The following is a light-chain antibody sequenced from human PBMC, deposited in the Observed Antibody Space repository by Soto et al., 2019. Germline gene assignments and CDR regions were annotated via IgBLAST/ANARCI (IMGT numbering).Light chain of an antibody. CDR3: QQYGSSPWA. CDR1: QSVSSSY. CDR2: GAS. Sequence: EIVLTQSPGTLSLSPGERATLSCRASQSVSSSYLAWYQQKPGQAPRLLIYGASSRATDIPDRFSGSESGTDFTLTINRLEPEDFAVYYCQQYGSSPWAFGQGTKVEIK. V-gene: IGKV3-20*01. J-gene: IGKJ1*01.